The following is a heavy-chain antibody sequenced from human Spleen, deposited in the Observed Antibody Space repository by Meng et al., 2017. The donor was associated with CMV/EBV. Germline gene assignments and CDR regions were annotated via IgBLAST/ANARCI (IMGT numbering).Heavy chain of an antibody. CDR1: GFTFSSYW. CDR3: ARVPVVTQDAFDI. D-gene: IGHD4-23*01. CDR2: IKQDGSEK. Sequence: GESLKISCAASGFTFSSYWMHWVRQAPGKGLEWVANIKQDGSEKYYVDSVKGRFTISRDNAKNSLYLQMNSLRAEDTAVYYCARVPVVTQDAFDIWGQGTMVTVSS. V-gene: IGHV3-7*01. J-gene: IGHJ3*02.